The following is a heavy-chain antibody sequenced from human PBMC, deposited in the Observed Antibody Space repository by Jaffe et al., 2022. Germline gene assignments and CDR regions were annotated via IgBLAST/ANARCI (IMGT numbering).Heavy chain of an antibody. V-gene: IGHV3-15*01. J-gene: IGHJ3*02. CDR2: IKSRYHGGTT. D-gene: IGHD2-15*01. Sequence: EVQLVESGGGLVKPGGSLRLSCATSEFTFTNAWMHWVRRAPGKGLEWVGRIKSRYHGGTTDYAAPVEGRFTISRDDSKKTLYLQMNNLATEDTAVYYCTTDRADCSDDTCYHAYHIWGPGTTVTVSS. CDR1: EFTFTNAW. CDR3: TTDRADCSDDTCYHAYHI.